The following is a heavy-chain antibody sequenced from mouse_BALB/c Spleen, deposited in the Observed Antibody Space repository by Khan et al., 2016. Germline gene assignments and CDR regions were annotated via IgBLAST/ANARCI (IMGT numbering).Heavy chain of an antibody. D-gene: IGHD2-14*01. CDR1: GFTFSDYY. J-gene: IGHJ3*01. V-gene: IGHV5-4*02. Sequence: EVELVESGGGLVKPGGSLKLSCAASGFTFSDYYMYWVRQTPEKRLEWVATISDGGNYTYYPDSVKGRFTISRDNAKNNLYLQMSSLKSEDTAMYYCARDDRWFAYWGQGTLVTVSA. CDR3: ARDDRWFAY. CDR2: ISDGGNYT.